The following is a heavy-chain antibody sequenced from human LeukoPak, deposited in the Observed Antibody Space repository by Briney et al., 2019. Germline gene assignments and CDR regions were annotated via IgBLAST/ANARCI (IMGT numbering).Heavy chain of an antibody. CDR1: GFTSSFYS. Sequence: GSLRLSCAASGFTSSFYSMNWVRQAPGKGLEWISSISSSSNYIYYADSVKGRFTISRDNAKNSLYLQMNSLRADDTAMYYCARGGYSGYESDYWGQGTLVTVSS. V-gene: IGHV3-21*01. J-gene: IGHJ4*02. CDR3: ARGGYSGYESDY. CDR2: ISSSSNYI. D-gene: IGHD5-12*01.